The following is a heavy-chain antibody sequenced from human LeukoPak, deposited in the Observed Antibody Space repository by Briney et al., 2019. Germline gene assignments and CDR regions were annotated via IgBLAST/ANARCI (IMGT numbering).Heavy chain of an antibody. D-gene: IGHD3-9*01. CDR1: GYTFTSYG. CDR3: ARAGDKRYFDWLSEVYYYYYYMDV. V-gene: IGHV1-18*01. Sequence: ASVKVSCKASGYTFTSYGISWVRQAPGQGLEWMGWISAYNGNTNYAQKLQGRVTMTTDTSTSTAYMELRSLRSDDTAVYYCARAGDKRYFDWLSEVYYYYYYMDVWGKGTTVTVSS. CDR2: ISAYNGNT. J-gene: IGHJ6*03.